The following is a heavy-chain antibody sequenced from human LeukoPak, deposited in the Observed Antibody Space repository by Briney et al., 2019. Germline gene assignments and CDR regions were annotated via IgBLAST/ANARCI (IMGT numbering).Heavy chain of an antibody. D-gene: IGHD2-2*01. J-gene: IGHJ3*02. Sequence: ASVTVSCKASGYTFTGYYMHWVRQAPGQGLEWMGWINPNSGGTNYAQKFQGRVTMTRDTSISTAYMELSRLRSDDTAVYYCARDKCSSTSCPDAFDIWGQGTMVTVSS. V-gene: IGHV1-2*02. CDR1: GYTFTGYY. CDR3: ARDKCSSTSCPDAFDI. CDR2: INPNSGGT.